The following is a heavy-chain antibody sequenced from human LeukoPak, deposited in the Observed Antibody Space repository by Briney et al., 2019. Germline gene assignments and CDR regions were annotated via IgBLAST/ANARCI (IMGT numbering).Heavy chain of an antibody. CDR1: GFTFSSYA. CDR3: ASYSSGWYGFDY. J-gene: IGHJ4*02. V-gene: IGHV3-30-3*01. D-gene: IGHD6-19*01. Sequence: PGGSLRLSCAASGFTFSSYAMHWVRQAPGEGLEWVAVISYDGSNKYYADSVKGRFTISRDNSKNTLYLQMNSLRAEDTAVYYCASYSSGWYGFDYWGQGTLVTVSS. CDR2: ISYDGSNK.